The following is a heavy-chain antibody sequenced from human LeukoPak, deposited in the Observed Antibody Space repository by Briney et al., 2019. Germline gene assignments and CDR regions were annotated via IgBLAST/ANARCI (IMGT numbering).Heavy chain of an antibody. V-gene: IGHV3-21*01. CDR2: ITSSSDHL. CDR1: GFTFSTFN. J-gene: IGHJ6*03. CDR3: ARDPYSGGYYHYYYYYMDV. D-gene: IGHD1-26*01. Sequence: GGSLRLSCAASGFTFSTFNMNWVRQAPEKGLEWVSSITSSSDHLYYIDSVRGRFTISRDNAKNLLYLQMNNVRDEDTAVYYCARDPYSGGYYHYYYYYMDVWGRGTTVTVSS.